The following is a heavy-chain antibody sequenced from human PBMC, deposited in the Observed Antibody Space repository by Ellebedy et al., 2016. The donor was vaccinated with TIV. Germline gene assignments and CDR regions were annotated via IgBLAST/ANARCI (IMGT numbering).Heavy chain of an antibody. V-gene: IGHV1-18*01. CDR2: ISAYNGNT. D-gene: IGHD5-24*01. J-gene: IGHJ4*02. CDR1: GYTFTSYG. Sequence: ASVKVSXXASGYTFTSYGISWVRQAPGQGLEWMGWISAYNGNTNYAQKLQGRLTMTRDTSTSTVYMEPSSLTFEDTAVYYCARDKIGDGYPIRDNWGQGTLVTVSS. CDR3: ARDKIGDGYPIRDN.